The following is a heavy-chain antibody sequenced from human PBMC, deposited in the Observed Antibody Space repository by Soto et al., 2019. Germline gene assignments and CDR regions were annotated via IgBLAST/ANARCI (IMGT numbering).Heavy chain of an antibody. Sequence: GASVKVSCKASGYPFTSYGISWVRQAPGQGLEWVAWISAYNGKRDTAQKFQGRVTMTLDTSTDTAHMELGDLTSADTAVYYCARGRIVASIHDAFEIWCQGTKVTVSS. V-gene: IGHV1-18*01. CDR3: ARGRIVASIHDAFEI. CDR2: ISAYNGKR. J-gene: IGHJ3*02. D-gene: IGHD5-12*01. CDR1: GYPFTSYG.